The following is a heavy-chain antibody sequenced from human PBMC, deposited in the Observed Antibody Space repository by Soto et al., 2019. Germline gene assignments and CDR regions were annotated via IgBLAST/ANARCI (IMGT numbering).Heavy chain of an antibody. CDR1: GYTFTGYY. V-gene: IGHV1-2*04. CDR3: ARGRSGWYLWFDY. CDR2: INPNSGGT. Sequence: ASVKVSCKASGYTFTGYYMHWVRQAPGQGLEWMGWINPNSGGTNYAQKFQGWVTMTRDTSISTAYMELSRLRSDDTAVYYCARGRSGWYLWFDYWGQGTLVTVSS. D-gene: IGHD6-19*01. J-gene: IGHJ4*02.